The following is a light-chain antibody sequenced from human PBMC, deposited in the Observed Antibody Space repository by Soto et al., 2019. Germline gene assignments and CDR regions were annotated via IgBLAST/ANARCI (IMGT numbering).Light chain of an antibody. CDR3: QQYGSRPWT. CDR1: QSVSSN. Sequence: EILMTQSPATLSVSPGERATLSCRASQSVSSNLAWYQQKPGQAPRLLIYGASSRATGIPDRFSGSGSGTDFTLTISRLEPEDFAVYYCQQYGSRPWTFGQGTKVDIK. V-gene: IGKV3-20*01. CDR2: GAS. J-gene: IGKJ1*01.